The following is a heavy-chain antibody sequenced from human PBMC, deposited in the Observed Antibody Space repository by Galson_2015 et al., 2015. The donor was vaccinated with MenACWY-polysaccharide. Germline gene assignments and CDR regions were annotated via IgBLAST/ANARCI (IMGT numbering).Heavy chain of an antibody. J-gene: IGHJ4*02. CDR2: ISYDETNK. V-gene: IGHV3-30*18. CDR1: GFIFNHYG. D-gene: IGHD4-17*01. Sequence: SLRLSCAASGFIFNHYGIHWVRQAPGKGLEWVALISYDETNKHYADSVKSRFTISRDTSKNVVYLQMNSLRVEDTALYFCAKDNWLRREVLVGDYDYWGQGTLVAVSS. CDR3: AKDNWLRREVLVGDYDY.